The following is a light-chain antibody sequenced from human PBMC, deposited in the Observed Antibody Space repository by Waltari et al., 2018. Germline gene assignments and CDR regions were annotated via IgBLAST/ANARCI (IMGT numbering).Light chain of an antibody. CDR2: EGS. J-gene: IGLJ3*02. V-gene: IGLV2-23*01. CDR1: SSDVGSYNL. CDR3: CSYTAGSTWV. Sequence: QSALTQPASVSGSPGQSITISCTGTSSDVGSYNLVSWYQQHPGKAPKLMIYEGSKRHSGVSNRFAGSKSGNTASLTISGLQAEDEADYYCCSYTAGSTWVFGGGTKLTVL.